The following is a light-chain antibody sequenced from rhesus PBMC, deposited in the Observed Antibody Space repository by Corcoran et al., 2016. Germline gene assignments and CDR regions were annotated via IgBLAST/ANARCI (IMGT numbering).Light chain of an antibody. J-gene: IGKJ4*01. CDR1: QSLSNY. Sequence: DIQMTQSPSSLSASVGDRVTITCQASQSLSNYLNWYQQKPGKIPKLLIYRASSLQCGIPSRFSGSGSGTDFTLTISSLQPEDFATYYCQQGYSYPLTFGGGTKVELK. CDR2: RAS. V-gene: IGKV1S9*01. CDR3: QQGYSYPLT.